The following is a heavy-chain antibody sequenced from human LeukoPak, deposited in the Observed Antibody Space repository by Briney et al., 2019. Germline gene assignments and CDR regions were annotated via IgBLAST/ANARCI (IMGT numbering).Heavy chain of an antibody. D-gene: IGHD3-9*01. Sequence: QPGGSLRLSCEASGFTFDDHPMHWVRQPPGKSLKWVSSITWNGGSVGYADSVKGRFSISRDNAKNLVFLYMDRLRAEDTAFYYCAKGEILGGLTGWPSKWGQGTLVTVST. CDR1: GFTFDDHP. CDR3: AKGEILGGLTGWPSK. CDR2: ITWNGGSV. J-gene: IGHJ4*02. V-gene: IGHV3-9*01.